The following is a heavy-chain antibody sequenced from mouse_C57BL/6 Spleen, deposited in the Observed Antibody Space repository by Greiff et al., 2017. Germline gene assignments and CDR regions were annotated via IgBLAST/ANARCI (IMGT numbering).Heavy chain of an antibody. J-gene: IGHJ2*01. CDR2: ISSGGDYI. V-gene: IGHV5-9-1*02. D-gene: IGHD2-5*01. CDR3: TSLYSNYEGYYFDY. CDR1: GFTFSSYA. Sequence: DVQLVESGEGLVKPGGSLKLSCAASGFTFSSYAMSWVRQTPEKRLEWVAYISSGGDYIYYADTVKGRFTISRDNARNTLYLQMSSLKSEDTAMYYCTSLYSNYEGYYFDYWGQGTTLTVSS.